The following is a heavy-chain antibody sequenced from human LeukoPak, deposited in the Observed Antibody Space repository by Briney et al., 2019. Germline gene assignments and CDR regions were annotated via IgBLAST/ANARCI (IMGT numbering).Heavy chain of an antibody. D-gene: IGHD4-17*01. V-gene: IGHV3-74*01. CDR3: ASQADSAYGDYN. CDR2: IKGDESYT. J-gene: IGHJ4*02. Sequence: GGSLRLSCAASGFTFSSYWMHWVRQVPGKGLVWVARIKGDESYTFYADSMKGRFTISRDNAKNTLYLQMNSLRAEDTAVYYCASQADSAYGDYNWGQGTLVTVSS. CDR1: GFTFSSYW.